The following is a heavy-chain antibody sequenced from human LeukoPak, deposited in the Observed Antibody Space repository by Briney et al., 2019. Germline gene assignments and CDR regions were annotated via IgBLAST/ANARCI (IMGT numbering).Heavy chain of an antibody. CDR2: ISSSSSYI. CDR1: GFTFSSYS. Sequence: GGSLRLSCAASGFTFSSYSMNWVRQAPGKGLEWVSSISSSSSYIYYADSVKGRFTISRDNAKNSLYLQTNSLRAEDTAVYYCARDHDYGDYDDYWGQGTLVTVSS. J-gene: IGHJ4*02. D-gene: IGHD4-17*01. CDR3: ARDHDYGDYDDY. V-gene: IGHV3-21*01.